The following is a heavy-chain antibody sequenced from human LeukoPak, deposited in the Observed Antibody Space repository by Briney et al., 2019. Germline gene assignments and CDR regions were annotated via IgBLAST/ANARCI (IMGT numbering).Heavy chain of an antibody. Sequence: SETLSLTCSVYGGSFSGYYWSWIRQPPGKGLEWIGEINHSGSTNYNPSLKSRVTISVDTSKNQFSLKLSSLTAADTAVYYCARAWRGAMVRGKVTTNYGMDVWGQGTTVAVSS. V-gene: IGHV4-34*01. J-gene: IGHJ6*02. CDR3: ARAWRGAMVRGKVTTNYGMDV. CDR2: INHSGST. CDR1: GGSFSGYY. D-gene: IGHD3-10*01.